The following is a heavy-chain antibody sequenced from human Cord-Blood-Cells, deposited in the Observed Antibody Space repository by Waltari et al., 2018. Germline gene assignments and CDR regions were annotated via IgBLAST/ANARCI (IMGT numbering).Heavy chain of an antibody. Sequence: QLQLQESGPGLVKPSETLSLTCTVSGGSISSSSYYWGWIRQPPGKGLEWSGSIYYSGSTYYNPSLTSRVTISVDTSKNQFSLKLSSVTAADTTVYYCASKWNYYFDYWGQGTLVTVSS. D-gene: IGHD1-7*01. CDR2: IYYSGST. V-gene: IGHV4-39*01. CDR3: ASKWNYYFDY. J-gene: IGHJ4*02. CDR1: GGSISSSSYY.